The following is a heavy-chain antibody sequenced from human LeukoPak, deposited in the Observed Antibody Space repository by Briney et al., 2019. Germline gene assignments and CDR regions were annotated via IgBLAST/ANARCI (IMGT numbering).Heavy chain of an antibody. Sequence: PSETLSLTCSVSSGFITAYYWSWIRQPPGKGVEWIGYVYYSGSTEYNPSLRSRVTISLDMSTHQFSLNLTSVTAADTAVYYCATNTGTVFDYWGKGALVTVSS. CDR2: VYYSGST. V-gene: IGHV4-59*01. CDR1: SGFITAYY. CDR3: ATNTGTVFDY. D-gene: IGHD7-27*01. J-gene: IGHJ4*02.